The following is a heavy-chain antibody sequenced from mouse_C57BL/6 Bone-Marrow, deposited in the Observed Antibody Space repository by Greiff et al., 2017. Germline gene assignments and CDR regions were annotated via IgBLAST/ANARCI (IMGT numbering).Heavy chain of an antibody. CDR2: IDPSDSET. D-gene: IGHD2-4*01. CDR1: GYTFTSYW. Sequence: QVQLKQSGAELVRPGSSVKLSCKASGYTFTSYWMHWVKQRPIQGLEWIGNIDPSDSETHYNQKFKDKATLTVDKSSSTAYMQLSSLISEDSAVYYCARGRCLGYYDYDVWFAYWGQGTLVTVSA. J-gene: IGHJ3*01. V-gene: IGHV1-52*01. CDR3: ARGRCLGYYDYDVWFAY.